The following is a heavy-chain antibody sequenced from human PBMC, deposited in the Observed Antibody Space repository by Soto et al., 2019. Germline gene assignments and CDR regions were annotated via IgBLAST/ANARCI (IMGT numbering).Heavy chain of an antibody. V-gene: IGHV3-23*01. J-gene: IGHJ6*02. Sequence: EVLLLESGGGLVQPGGSLRLSCAASGFIFSRYAMSWVRQAPGKGREWVSTISGSGGSTYYADSVKGRFTISRDNSKHTLYLQLNTLRDEDKAVYYCARGERAKYYNYGLDVWGQGTTVAVSS. CDR2: ISGSGGST. CDR1: GFIFSRYA. D-gene: IGHD1-1*01. CDR3: ARGERAKYYNYGLDV.